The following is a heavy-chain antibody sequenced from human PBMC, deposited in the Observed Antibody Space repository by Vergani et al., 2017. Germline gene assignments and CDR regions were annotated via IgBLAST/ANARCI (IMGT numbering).Heavy chain of an antibody. V-gene: IGHV3-48*01. CDR3: ASAVTTSNFFYYYGMDV. CDR1: GFTFSSYS. D-gene: IGHD4-17*01. CDR2: ISSSSSTI. J-gene: IGHJ6*02. Sequence: EVQLVESGGGLVQPGGSLRLSCAASGFTFSSYSMNWVRQAPGKGLEWVSYISSSSSTIYYADSVKGRFTISRDNAKNTLYLQMNSLRAEDTAVYFCASAVTTSNFFYYYGMDVWGQGTTVTVSS.